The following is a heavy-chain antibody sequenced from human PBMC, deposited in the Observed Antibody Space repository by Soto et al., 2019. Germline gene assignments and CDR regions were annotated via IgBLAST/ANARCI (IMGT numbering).Heavy chain of an antibody. CDR2: IWYDGSNK. CDR3: ARGSEYYDILTGRRISDY. D-gene: IGHD3-9*01. Sequence: GGSLRLSCAASGFTFSSYGMHWVRQAPGKGLEWVAVIWYDGSNKYYADSVKGRFTISRDNSKNTLYLQMNSLRAEDTAVYYCARGSEYYDILTGRRISDYWGQGTLVTVSS. V-gene: IGHV3-33*01. J-gene: IGHJ4*02. CDR1: GFTFSSYG.